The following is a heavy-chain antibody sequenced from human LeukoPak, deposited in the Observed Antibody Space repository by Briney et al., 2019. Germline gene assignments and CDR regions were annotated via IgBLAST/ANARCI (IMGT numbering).Heavy chain of an antibody. V-gene: IGHV1-18*01. D-gene: IGHD3-3*01. CDR3: ARDRFLELYLYMDV. CDR2: ISAYNGNT. J-gene: IGHJ6*03. Sequence: ASVKVSCKASGYTFTSYGISWVRQAPGQGLEWMGWISAYNGNTNYAQKLQGRVTMTTDTSTSTAYMELRSLRSDDTAVYYCARDRFLELYLYMDVWGKGTTVTVSS. CDR1: GYTFTSYG.